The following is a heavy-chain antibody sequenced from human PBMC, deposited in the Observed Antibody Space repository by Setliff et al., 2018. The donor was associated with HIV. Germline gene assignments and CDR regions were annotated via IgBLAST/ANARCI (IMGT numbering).Heavy chain of an antibody. CDR2: IYLGDSDT. CDR3: ATLSYYDPIGGFLAQHFPH. V-gene: IGHV5-51*01. CDR1: GFRAIDYW. J-gene: IGHJ1*01. D-gene: IGHD3-16*01. Sequence: GESLKISCQGSGFRAIDYWIGWVRQVPGKGLEWMGIIYLGDSDTRYSPSFQGQVTISADKSINTVYLQWSSLEASDTAMYYCATLSYYDPIGGFLAQHFPHWGQGTLVTVSS.